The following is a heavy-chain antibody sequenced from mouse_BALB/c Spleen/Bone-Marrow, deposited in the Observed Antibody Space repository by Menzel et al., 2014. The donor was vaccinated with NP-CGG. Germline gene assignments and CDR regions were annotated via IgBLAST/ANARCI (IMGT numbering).Heavy chain of an antibody. V-gene: IGHV5-12*02. CDR3: ARPLYDGYYVAY. CDR1: GFTFSDYY. CDR2: ISNGGGST. J-gene: IGHJ3*01. D-gene: IGHD2-3*01. Sequence: EVQVVESGGGLVQPGGSLKPSCATSGFTFSDYYMYWVRQTPEKRLEWVAYISNGGGSTYYPDTVKGRFTISRDNAKNTLYLQMSRLKSEDTAMHYCARPLYDGYYVAYWGQGTLVTVSA.